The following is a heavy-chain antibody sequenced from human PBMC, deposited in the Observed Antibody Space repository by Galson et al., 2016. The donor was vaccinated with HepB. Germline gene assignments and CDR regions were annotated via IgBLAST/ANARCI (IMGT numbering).Heavy chain of an antibody. CDR3: ARDRDAALDY. V-gene: IGHV1-18*01. CDR1: GYTVTNNG. CDR2: ISAHSGNT. J-gene: IGHJ4*02. D-gene: IGHD6-13*01. Sequence: QSGAEVKKPGASVMLSCKTSGYTVTNNGISWVRQAPGQGLEWMGWISAHSGNTNYAQKFQGRLTLTKDTSASTVYMELRSLRFDDTAMYYCARDRDAALDYWGQGALVTVSS.